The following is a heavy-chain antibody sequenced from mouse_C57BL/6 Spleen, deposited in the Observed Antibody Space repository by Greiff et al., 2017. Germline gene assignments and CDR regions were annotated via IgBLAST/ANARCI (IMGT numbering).Heavy chain of an antibody. J-gene: IGHJ4*01. CDR2: IYPGSGST. Sequence: QVQLQQPGAELVKPGASVKMSCKASGYTFTSYWITWVKQRPGQGLEWIGDIYPGSGSTNYNEKFKSKATLTVDTSSSTAYMQLSSLTSEDAAVYYCAGSGGWDGAKGCWGQGTSVTVSS. V-gene: IGHV1-55*01. D-gene: IGHD4-1*01. CDR3: AGSGGWDGAKGC. CDR1: GYTFTSYW.